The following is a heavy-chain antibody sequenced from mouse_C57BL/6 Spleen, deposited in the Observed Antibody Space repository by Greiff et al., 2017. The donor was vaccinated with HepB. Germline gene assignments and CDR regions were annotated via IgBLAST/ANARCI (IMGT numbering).Heavy chain of an antibody. D-gene: IGHD2-3*01. CDR3: TGGYYSYCDY. J-gene: IGHJ2*01. CDR2: ISSGSSTI. Sequence: EVKLMESGGGLVKPGGSLKLSCAASGFTFSDYGMHWVRQAPEKRLEWVAYISSGSSTIYYADTVKGRFTISRDNAKNTLFLQMTSLRAEDTAMYYCTGGYYSYCDYWGQGTTLTVSS. CDR1: GFTFSDYG. V-gene: IGHV5-17*01.